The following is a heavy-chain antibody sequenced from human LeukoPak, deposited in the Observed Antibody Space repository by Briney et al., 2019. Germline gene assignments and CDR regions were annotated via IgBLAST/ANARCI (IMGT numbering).Heavy chain of an antibody. CDR1: GFTFSSSD. CDR2: IGAVGDT. Sequence: GGSLRLSCAASGFTFSSSDMHWVRQARGKGLEWVSAIGAVGDTYYPGSVKGRFTVSRDNAKNSLYLQMNSLRAGDTAVYYCARGFLWFGESRPRHLDLWGRGTLVTVSS. D-gene: IGHD3-10*01. V-gene: IGHV3-13*01. J-gene: IGHJ2*01. CDR3: ARGFLWFGESRPRHLDL.